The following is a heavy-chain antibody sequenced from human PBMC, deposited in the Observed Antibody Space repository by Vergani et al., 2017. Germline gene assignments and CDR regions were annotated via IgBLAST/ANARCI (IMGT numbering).Heavy chain of an antibody. J-gene: IGHJ4*02. D-gene: IGHD4-11*01. Sequence: QVHLVESGGGVVQPGRSLTLSCVASGFSFRGHGMHWVRQAPGKGLEWVAMISYDGDRRDYGDFAKGRFTISRDSSKTVYLQMKSLRVEDTAMYFCAKDLSYSTDWPHFDSRVQGTLVNVFS. CDR2: ISYDGDRR. V-gene: IGHV3-30*18. CDR1: GFSFRGHG. CDR3: AKDLSYSTDWPHFDS.